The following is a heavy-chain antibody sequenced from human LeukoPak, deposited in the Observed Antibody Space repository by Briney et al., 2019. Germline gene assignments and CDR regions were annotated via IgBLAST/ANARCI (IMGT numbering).Heavy chain of an antibody. D-gene: IGHD3-9*01. J-gene: IGHJ5*02. Sequence: PGGSLRLSCAASGFTFSSYAMSWVRQAPGKGLEWVSVISGSGGSTSYAGSVKGRFTISRDNSKNTLYLQMNSLRVEDTAVYYCAKQYFDILTAFTWGQGTPVTVSS. CDR3: AKQYFDILTAFT. CDR1: GFTFSSYA. CDR2: ISGSGGST. V-gene: IGHV3-23*01.